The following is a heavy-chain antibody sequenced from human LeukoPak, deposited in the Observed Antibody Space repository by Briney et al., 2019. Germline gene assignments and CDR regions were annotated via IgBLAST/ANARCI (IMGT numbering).Heavy chain of an antibody. CDR2: IYSGGST. V-gene: IGHV3-53*01. Sequence: GGSLRLSCAASGLAVSSNSMSWVRQAPGKGLEWVSFIYSGGSTYYADSVKGRFTISRDNSKNTLYLQMNSLRADDTAVYYCARRAGAYSHPYDYWGQGTLVTVSS. CDR1: GLAVSSNS. J-gene: IGHJ4*02. CDR3: ARRAGAYSHPYDY. D-gene: IGHD4/OR15-4a*01.